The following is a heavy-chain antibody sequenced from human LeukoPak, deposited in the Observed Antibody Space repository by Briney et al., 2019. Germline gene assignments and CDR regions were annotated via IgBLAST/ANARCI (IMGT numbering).Heavy chain of an antibody. J-gene: IGHJ4*02. D-gene: IGHD3-10*01. CDR3: AGGSYNYARDPRIEF. Sequence: GGSLRLSCAASGFTFSTYEMNWVRQAPGMGLEWVSYISSSGSHKYYADSVKGRFTISRDNAKNSLYLQMNSLRVEDTSVYYCAGGSYNYARDPRIEFWGQGTLVSVSS. CDR1: GFTFSTYE. CDR2: ISSSGSHK. V-gene: IGHV3-48*03.